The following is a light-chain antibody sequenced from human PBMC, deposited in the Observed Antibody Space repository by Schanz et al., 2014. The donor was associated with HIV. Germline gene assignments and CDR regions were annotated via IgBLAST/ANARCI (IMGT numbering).Light chain of an antibody. J-gene: IGLJ2*01. V-gene: IGLV1-44*01. CDR2: SDN. CDR3: AAWDDSLTGVV. CDR1: RSNVGTNT. Sequence: QSVLTQPPSASGTPGQRVTISCSGSRSNVGTNTVNWYQRLPGTAPKVLIYSDNQRPSGVPDRFSGSKSGTSASLAISGLQSEDEADYYCAAWDDSLTGVVFGGGTKLTVL.